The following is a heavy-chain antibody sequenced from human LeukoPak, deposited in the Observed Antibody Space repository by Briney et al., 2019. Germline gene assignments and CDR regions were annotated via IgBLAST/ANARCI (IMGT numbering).Heavy chain of an antibody. V-gene: IGHV3-7*04. D-gene: IGHD4-17*01. CDR1: GFTFSSYW. CDR2: IKQDGSEK. CDR3: ARGDYGDYWNYYYMDV. J-gene: IGHJ6*03. Sequence: GGSLRLSRAASGFTFSSYWMSWVRQAPGKGLEWVANIKQDGSEKYYVDSVKGRFTISRDNAKNSLYLQMNSLRAEDTAVYYCARGDYGDYWNYYYMDVWGKGTTVTVSS.